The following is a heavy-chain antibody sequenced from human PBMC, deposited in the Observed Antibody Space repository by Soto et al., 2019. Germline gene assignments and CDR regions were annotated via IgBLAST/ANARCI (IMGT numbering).Heavy chain of an antibody. CDR2: ISYDGSNK. J-gene: IGHJ3*02. Sequence: GGALRLSCAASGFTFSSYAMHWVRQAQGKGVEGGAVISYDGSNKYYADSVKARFTISRDNSKNTLYLQMNSLRAEDTAVYYCARVHLPTNDAFDIWGQGTMVTVSS. CDR1: GFTFSSYA. CDR3: ARVHLPTNDAFDI. V-gene: IGHV3-30-3*01.